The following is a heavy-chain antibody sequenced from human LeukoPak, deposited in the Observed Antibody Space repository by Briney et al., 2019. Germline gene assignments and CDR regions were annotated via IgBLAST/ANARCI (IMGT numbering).Heavy chain of an antibody. CDR3: AKERAATLDY. Sequence: PGRSLRLSCAASGFTFDDYAMHWVRQAPGKGLERVSGISWNSGSIGYADSVKGRFTISRDNAKNSLYLQMNSLRAEDTALYYCAKERAATLDYWGQGTLVTVSS. CDR1: GFTFDDYA. D-gene: IGHD2-15*01. CDR2: ISWNSGSI. V-gene: IGHV3-9*01. J-gene: IGHJ4*02.